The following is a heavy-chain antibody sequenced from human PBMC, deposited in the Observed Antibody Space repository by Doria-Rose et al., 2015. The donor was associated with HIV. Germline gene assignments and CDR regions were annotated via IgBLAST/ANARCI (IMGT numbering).Heavy chain of an antibody. Sequence: QVQLQESGPGLVKPSETLSLTCSVSGGSISHYYWSWIRQSPGKGLAYIGDIFYTGSSNYSPSLKSRVSISIDTSKNKFSLRLSSVTAADTAVYYCARVLSGTYDYWGQGALVTVSS. CDR2: IFYTGSS. CDR3: ARVLSGTYDY. J-gene: IGHJ4*02. D-gene: IGHD1-26*01. CDR1: GGSISHYY. V-gene: IGHV4-59*01.